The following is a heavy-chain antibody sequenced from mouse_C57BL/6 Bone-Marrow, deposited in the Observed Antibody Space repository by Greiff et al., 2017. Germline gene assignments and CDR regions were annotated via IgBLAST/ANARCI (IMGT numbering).Heavy chain of an antibody. CDR3: VVATVVYFDY. CDR2: IYPGDGDT. CDR1: GYAFSSSW. V-gene: IGHV1-82*01. J-gene: IGHJ2*01. Sequence: VKLQESGPELVKPGASVKISCKASGYAFSSSWMNWVKQRPGKGLEWIGRIYPGDGDTNYNGKFKGKATLSADKSSSTACMQLSSLTSEDSAVYFGVVATVVYFDYWGQGTTLTVSS. D-gene: IGHD1-1*01.